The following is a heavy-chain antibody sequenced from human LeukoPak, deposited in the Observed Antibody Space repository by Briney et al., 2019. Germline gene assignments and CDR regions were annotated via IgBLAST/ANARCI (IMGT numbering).Heavy chain of an antibody. D-gene: IGHD4-17*01. V-gene: IGHV3-23*01. Sequence: GGSLRLSCAASGFTFSSYAMSWVRQAPGKGLEWVSAISGSGGSTYYADSVKGRSTISRDNSKNTLYLQMNSLRAEDTAVYYCAKLVTVTTVNFDYWGQGTLVTVSS. CDR3: AKLVTVTTVNFDY. CDR2: ISGSGGST. CDR1: GFTFSSYA. J-gene: IGHJ4*02.